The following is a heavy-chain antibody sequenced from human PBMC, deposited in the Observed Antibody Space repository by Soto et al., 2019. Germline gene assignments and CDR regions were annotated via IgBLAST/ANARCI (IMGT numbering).Heavy chain of an antibody. CDR3: VKDFLGYSGYDWDLADWGNVYFDY. Sequence: GGALRLSCAASGFTFSRYAMGWGRPAPGEGLEWVSAISGSGGSTYYADSVKGRFTISRDNSKNTLYLQMNSLRAEDTAVYYCVKDFLGYSGYDWDLADWGNVYFDYWGQGTLVTVSS. D-gene: IGHD5-12*01. V-gene: IGHV3-23*01. CDR2: ISGSGGST. CDR1: GFTFSRYA. J-gene: IGHJ4*02.